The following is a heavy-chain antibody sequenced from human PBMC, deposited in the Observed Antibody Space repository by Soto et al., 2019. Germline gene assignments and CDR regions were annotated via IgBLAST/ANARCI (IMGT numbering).Heavy chain of an antibody. D-gene: IGHD3-10*01. J-gene: IGHJ6*02. Sequence: GASVKVSCKASGYTFSNYGVSWVRQAPGQRLEWMGGIIPIFGTTNYAQKFQGRVTITADESTSTAYMELSSLRSEDTAVYYCARGEEWFGELSYYYYYGMDVWGRGTTVTVSS. CDR2: IIPIFGTT. CDR1: GYTFSNYG. CDR3: ARGEEWFGELSYYYYYGMDV. V-gene: IGHV1-69*13.